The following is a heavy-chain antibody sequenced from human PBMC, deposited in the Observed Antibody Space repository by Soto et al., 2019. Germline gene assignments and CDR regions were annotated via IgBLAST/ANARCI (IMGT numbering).Heavy chain of an antibody. CDR1: GFTFSSYG. CDR3: AREKIVATFFDY. J-gene: IGHJ4*02. D-gene: IGHD5-12*01. V-gene: IGHV3-33*01. CDR2: IWYDGSNK. Sequence: GGSLRLSCAASGFTFSSYGMHWVRQAPGKGLEWVAVIWYDGSNKYYADSVKGRFTISRDNSKKALYLQMNSLRAEDTAVYYCAREKIVATFFDYWGQGTLVTV.